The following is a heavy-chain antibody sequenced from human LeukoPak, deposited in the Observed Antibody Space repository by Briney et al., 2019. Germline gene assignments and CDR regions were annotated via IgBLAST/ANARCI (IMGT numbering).Heavy chain of an antibody. CDR3: AKTGGSNWLIDY. Sequence: GESLRLSCAASGFTFSSYAMSWVRQAPGKGLEWVSSISGSGGSTYYADSVKGRFTISRDNSKNTLYLQMNSLRAEDTAVYYCAKTGGSNWLIDYWGQGTLVTVSS. CDR2: ISGSGGST. V-gene: IGHV3-23*01. CDR1: GFTFSSYA. J-gene: IGHJ4*02. D-gene: IGHD6-13*01.